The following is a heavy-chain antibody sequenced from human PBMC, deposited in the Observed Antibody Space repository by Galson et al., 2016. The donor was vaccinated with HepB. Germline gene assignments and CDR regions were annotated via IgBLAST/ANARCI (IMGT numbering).Heavy chain of an antibody. CDR3: AIGGIYSATYYPLDS. V-gene: IGHV1-69*06. J-gene: IGHJ4*02. CDR2: IIPIFGAP. D-gene: IGHD1-26*01. Sequence: SVKVSCKASGGTFSRNALSWVRQAPGQGLEWMGSIIPIFGAPIYAQKFQGRVTITADKSTTTAYMDLTSLRYEDTAVYYCAIGGIYSATYYPLDSWGPGTLVTVSS. CDR1: GGTFSRNA.